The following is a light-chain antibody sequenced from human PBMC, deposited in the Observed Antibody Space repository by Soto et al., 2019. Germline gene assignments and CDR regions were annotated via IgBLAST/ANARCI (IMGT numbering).Light chain of an antibody. CDR2: KAS. CDR3: QQYNSYSPWT. Sequence: DIPMTQSPSTLSASVGDRVTITCRASQSISSWLAWDQQKPGKAPKLLIYKASSLESGVPSRFSGSGSGTEFTLTISSLQPDDFATYYCQQYNSYSPWTFGQGTKVEIK. V-gene: IGKV1-5*03. CDR1: QSISSW. J-gene: IGKJ1*01.